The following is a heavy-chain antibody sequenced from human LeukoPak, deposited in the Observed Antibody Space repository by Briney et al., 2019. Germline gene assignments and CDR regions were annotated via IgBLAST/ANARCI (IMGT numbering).Heavy chain of an antibody. CDR3: APSGALGYCSGGSCYNQFYFDY. V-gene: IGHV3-48*03. J-gene: IGHJ4*02. D-gene: IGHD2-15*01. CDR2: ISSSGSTM. Sequence: GGSLRLSCAASGFTFSSYEMNWVRQAPGKGLEWVSYISSSGSTMYYADSVKGRFTISRDNAKNSLYLQMNSLRAEDTAVYYCAPSGALGYCSGGSCYNQFYFDYWGQGTLVTVSS. CDR1: GFTFSSYE.